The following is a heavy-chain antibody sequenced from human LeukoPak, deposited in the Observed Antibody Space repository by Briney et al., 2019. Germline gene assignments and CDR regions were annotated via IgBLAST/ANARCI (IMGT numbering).Heavy chain of an antibody. Sequence: GASVKLSCKTSGYTFTSYYMHWVRQAPGQGLEWVGWINPNSGGTNYAQKFQGRVTMTRDTSISTAYMELSRLRSDDTAVYYCATVRERRYSSGTFDYWGQGTLVTVS. J-gene: IGHJ4*02. D-gene: IGHD5-12*01. CDR1: GYTFTSYY. V-gene: IGHV1-2*02. CDR2: INPNSGGT. CDR3: ATVRERRYSSGTFDY.